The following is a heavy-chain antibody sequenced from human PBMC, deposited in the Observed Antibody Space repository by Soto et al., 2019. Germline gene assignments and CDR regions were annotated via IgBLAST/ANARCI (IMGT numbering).Heavy chain of an antibody. Sequence: EVQMLESGGGLVQPGGSLRLSCAASGFPFSNYAMTWVRQAPGMGLEWVSGISGNTGHAYYADSVKDRFTISRDNSKNTLYLQMDSLRAEDTAVYYCAKVPSQYIWGSYLRYYDYWGQGTLVTVSS. CDR1: GFPFSNYA. J-gene: IGHJ4*02. D-gene: IGHD3-16*02. V-gene: IGHV3-23*01. CDR2: ISGNTGHA. CDR3: AKVPSQYIWGSYLRYYDY.